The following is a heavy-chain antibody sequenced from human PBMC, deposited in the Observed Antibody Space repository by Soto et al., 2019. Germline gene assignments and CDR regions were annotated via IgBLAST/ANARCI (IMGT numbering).Heavy chain of an antibody. J-gene: IGHJ3*02. Sequence: ASVKVSCKASGYTFTGYYMHWVRQAPGQGLEWMGWINPNSGGTNYAQKFQGWVTMTRDTSISTAYMELSRLRSDDTAVYYCARTRIPAANAFDIWGQGTRVTVS. CDR2: INPNSGGT. CDR1: GYTFTGYY. D-gene: IGHD2-2*01. V-gene: IGHV1-2*04. CDR3: ARTRIPAANAFDI.